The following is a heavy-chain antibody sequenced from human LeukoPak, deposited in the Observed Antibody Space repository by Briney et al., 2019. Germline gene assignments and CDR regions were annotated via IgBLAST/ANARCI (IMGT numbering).Heavy chain of an antibody. CDR2: IYSGGST. CDR3: AIVSRGWYLGAFDI. Sequence: GGSLRLSCAASGFTVSSNYMSWVRQAPGKGLEWVSVIYSGGSTYYADSVKGRFTISRDNSKNTLYLQMNSLRAEDTAVYYCAIVSRGWYLGAFDIWGQGTMVTVSS. D-gene: IGHD6-19*01. V-gene: IGHV3-53*01. J-gene: IGHJ3*02. CDR1: GFTVSSNY.